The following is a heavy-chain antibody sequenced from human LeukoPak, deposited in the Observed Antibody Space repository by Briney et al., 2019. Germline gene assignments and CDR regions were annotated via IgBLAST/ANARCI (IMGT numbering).Heavy chain of an antibody. D-gene: IGHD3-3*01. J-gene: IGHJ6*02. CDR1: GFTFSSYS. CDR2: ISSSSSYI. CDR3: AREKTYYDFWSGYANDYYYGMDV. V-gene: IGHV3-21*01. Sequence: GVSLRLSCAASGFTFSSYSMNWVRQAPGKGLEWVSSISSSSSYIYYADSVKGRFTISRDNAKNSLYLQMNSLRAEDTAVYYCAREKTYYDFWSGYANDYYYGMDVWGQGTTVTVSS.